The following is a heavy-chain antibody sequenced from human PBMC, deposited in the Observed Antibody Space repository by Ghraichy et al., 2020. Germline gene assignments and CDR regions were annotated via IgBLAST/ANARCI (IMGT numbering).Heavy chain of an antibody. CDR1: GGSISSYY. V-gene: IGHV4-59*01. D-gene: IGHD3-16*02. CDR3: ARGDRGGIGHYFDY. Sequence: SETLSLTCTVSGGSISSYYWSWIRQPPGKGLEWIGYIYYSGSTNYNPSLKSRVTISVDTSKNQFSLKLSSVTAADTAVYYCARGDRGGIGHYFDYWGQGTLVTVSS. J-gene: IGHJ4*02. CDR2: IYYSGST.